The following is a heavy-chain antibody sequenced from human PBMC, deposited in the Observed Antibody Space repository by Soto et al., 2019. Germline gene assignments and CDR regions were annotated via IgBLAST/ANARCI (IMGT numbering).Heavy chain of an antibody. CDR3: AKCLTYCSSTSCSMTGITMIDPVLDY. J-gene: IGHJ4*02. D-gene: IGHD2-2*01. CDR1: GFTFSSYA. V-gene: IGHV3-23*01. CDR2: ISGSGGST. Sequence: GSLRLSCAASGFTFSSYAMSWVRQAPGKGLEWVSAISGSGGSTYYADSVKGRFTISRDNSKNTLYLQMNSLRAEDTAVYYCAKCLTYCSSTSCSMTGITMIDPVLDYWGQGTLVTVS.